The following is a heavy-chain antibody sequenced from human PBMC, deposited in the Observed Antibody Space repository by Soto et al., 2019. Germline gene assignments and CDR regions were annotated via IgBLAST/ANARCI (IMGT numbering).Heavy chain of an antibody. V-gene: IGHV3-30*18. Sequence: QMKLVESGGGVVQPGTSLRLSCVASGFTFSAFGMHWVRQAPGKGLEWVAISSYGGSNKYYGDSVQGRFTISRDNSRDTLYLQMNSLRDEDTAVYSCAKGPLRFPEYADSAHYSYGMDVWGKGTTATVSS. CDR3: AKGPLRFPEYADSAHYSYGMDV. CDR2: SSYGGSNK. D-gene: IGHD5-12*01. J-gene: IGHJ6*04. CDR1: GFTFSAFG.